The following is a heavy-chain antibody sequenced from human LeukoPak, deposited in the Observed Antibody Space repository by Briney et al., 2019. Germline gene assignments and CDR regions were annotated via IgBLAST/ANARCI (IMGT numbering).Heavy chain of an antibody. Sequence: PGGSLRLSCAASGFTFSSYSMNWVRQAPGKGLEWVAVISYDGSNKYYADSVKGRFTISRDNSKNTLYLQMNSLRAEDTAVYYCAKDRDYYDSSGPIDYWGQGTLVTVSS. V-gene: IGHV3-30*18. D-gene: IGHD3-22*01. J-gene: IGHJ4*02. CDR3: AKDRDYYDSSGPIDY. CDR2: ISYDGSNK. CDR1: GFTFSSYS.